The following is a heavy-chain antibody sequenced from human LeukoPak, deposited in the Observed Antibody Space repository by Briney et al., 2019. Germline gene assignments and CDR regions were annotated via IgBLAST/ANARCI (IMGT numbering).Heavy chain of an antibody. CDR1: GGSVSSDSYY. V-gene: IGHV4-61*01. CDR3: ARRTTVTPNWFGP. J-gene: IGHJ5*02. D-gene: IGHD4-17*01. CDR2: IYYTGST. Sequence: SETLSLTCTVSGGSVSSDSYYWSWIRQPPGKGLEWIGYIYYTGSTNYHPSLKSRITISLDTSKNQFSLKLSSVTAADTAVYYCARRTTVTPNWFGPWGQGTLVTVSS.